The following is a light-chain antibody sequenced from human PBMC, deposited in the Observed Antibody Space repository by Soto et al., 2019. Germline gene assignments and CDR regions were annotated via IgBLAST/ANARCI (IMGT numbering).Light chain of an antibody. Sequence: SVLTQPASVSGSPGQSITISCTGTSSDVGAYIYVSWYQQHPGKAPKLMIYEVTNRPSGVSNRFSGSKSANTASLTISGLQAEDEADYYCSSYTSISTPYVFGTGTKVTVL. CDR1: SSDVGAYIY. V-gene: IGLV2-14*01. J-gene: IGLJ1*01. CDR3: SSYTSISTPYV. CDR2: EVT.